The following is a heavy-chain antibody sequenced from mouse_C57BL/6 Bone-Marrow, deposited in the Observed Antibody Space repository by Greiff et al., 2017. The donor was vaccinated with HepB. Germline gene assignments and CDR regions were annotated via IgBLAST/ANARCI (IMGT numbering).Heavy chain of an antibody. D-gene: IGHD2-4*01. CDR1: GYTFTSYW. CDR3: AHYYDYDEGFAY. J-gene: IGHJ3*01. V-gene: IGHV1-72*01. Sequence: VQLQQPGAELVKPGASVKLSCKASGYTFTSYWMHWVKQRPGRGLEWIGRIDPNSGGTKYNEKFKSKATLTVDKPSSTAHMQLSSLTSEDSAVYYCAHYYDYDEGFAYWGQGTLVTVSA. CDR2: IDPNSGGT.